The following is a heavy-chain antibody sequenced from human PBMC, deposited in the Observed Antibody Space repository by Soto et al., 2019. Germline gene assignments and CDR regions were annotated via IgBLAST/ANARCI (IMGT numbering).Heavy chain of an antibody. CDR2: ISGSGAST. D-gene: IGHD5-18*01. J-gene: IGHJ4*02. V-gene: IGHV3-23*01. CDR3: AKDQKEGYPPNYFFDY. Sequence: PGGSLRLSCAASGFTFSSHAISWVRQAPGRGLEWVSGISGSGASTYYADSVKGRFTISRDNSESTLYLQMDSLRAEDTALYYCAKDQKEGYPPNYFFDYWGQGILVTVSS. CDR1: GFTFSSHA.